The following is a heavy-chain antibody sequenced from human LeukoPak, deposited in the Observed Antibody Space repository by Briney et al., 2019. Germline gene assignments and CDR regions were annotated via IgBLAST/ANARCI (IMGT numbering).Heavy chain of an antibody. CDR1: RFTFSSYA. Sequence: GGSLRLSCAASRFTFSSYAMSWVRQAPGKGLEWVSAISGSGGSTYYADSVKGRFTISRDNSKNTLYLQMNSLRAGDTAVYYRVEDFDNYFDYWGQGTLVTVSS. J-gene: IGHJ4*02. D-gene: IGHD3-9*01. V-gene: IGHV3-23*01. CDR2: ISGSGGST. CDR3: VEDFDNYFDY.